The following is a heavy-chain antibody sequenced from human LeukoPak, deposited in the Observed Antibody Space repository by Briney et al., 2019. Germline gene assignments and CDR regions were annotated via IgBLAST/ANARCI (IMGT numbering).Heavy chain of an antibody. Sequence: SETLSLTCTVSVGSTSSYYWSGFRQPAGRELEWIGRIYTSGSTNYNPSLKSRVTMSVDTSKNQFSLKVSSLTAADTAVYYCARVTYSSSSISVDAFDIWGQGTLVTVSS. CDR1: VGSTSSYY. V-gene: IGHV4-4*07. CDR2: IYTSGST. CDR3: ARVTYSSSSISVDAFDI. D-gene: IGHD6-6*01. J-gene: IGHJ3*02.